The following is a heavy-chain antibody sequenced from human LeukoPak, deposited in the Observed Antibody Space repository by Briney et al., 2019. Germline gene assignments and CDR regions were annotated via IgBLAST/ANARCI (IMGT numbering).Heavy chain of an antibody. D-gene: IGHD3-22*01. J-gene: IGHJ4*02. Sequence: PGGSLRLSCAASGFTFNSYAMHWVRQAPGKGLEWVAVISYDGSNKYYADSVKGRFTISRDNSKNTLYLQMNSLRAEDTAVYYCATQTHAYYYDSSGYRDWGQGTLVTVSS. CDR2: ISYDGSNK. V-gene: IGHV3-30-3*01. CDR3: ATQTHAYYYDSSGYRD. CDR1: GFTFNSYA.